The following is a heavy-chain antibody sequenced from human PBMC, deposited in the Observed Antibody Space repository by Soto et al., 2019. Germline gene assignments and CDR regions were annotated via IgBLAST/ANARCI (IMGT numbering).Heavy chain of an antibody. CDR1: GFTFTSYA. Sequence: PGGSLRLSCAASGFTFTSYAMTWVRQAPGKGLEWVSGITGSSYYTYYADSVKGRFTISRDNSKSTLYLQMSSLRAEDTAVYYCARASQYSSGWYVYDAFDIWGQGTMVTVSS. V-gene: IGHV3-23*01. J-gene: IGHJ3*02. CDR2: ITGSSYYT. CDR3: ARASQYSSGWYVYDAFDI. D-gene: IGHD6-19*01.